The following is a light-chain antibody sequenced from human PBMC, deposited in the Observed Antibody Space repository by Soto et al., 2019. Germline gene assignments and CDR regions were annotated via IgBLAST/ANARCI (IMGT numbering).Light chain of an antibody. CDR3: QQYNSYS. Sequence: EIVMTQSPATLSVSPGERATLSCRASQSVSSDLAWYHQKPGQAPRLLIYGASTRATGIPARFSGSGSGTEFTLTINSLQSEDFAVYYCQQYNSYSFGQGTKVDI. J-gene: IGKJ1*01. V-gene: IGKV3-15*01. CDR2: GAS. CDR1: QSVSSD.